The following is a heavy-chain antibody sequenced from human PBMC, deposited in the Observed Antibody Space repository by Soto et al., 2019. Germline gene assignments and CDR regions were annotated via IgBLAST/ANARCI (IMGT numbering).Heavy chain of an antibody. V-gene: IGHV1-69*01. D-gene: IGHD2-2*02. CDR2: IIPIFGTA. CDR1: GGTFSSYA. CDR3: ARGDCSSTSCYIAWGNWFDP. Sequence: QVQLVQSGAEVKKPGSSVKVSCKASGGTFSSYAISWVRQAPGQGLEWMGGIIPIFGTANYAQKFQGRVTITADESTSTAYMELSSLGSEDTAVYYCARGDCSSTSCYIAWGNWFDPWGQGTLVTVSS. J-gene: IGHJ5*02.